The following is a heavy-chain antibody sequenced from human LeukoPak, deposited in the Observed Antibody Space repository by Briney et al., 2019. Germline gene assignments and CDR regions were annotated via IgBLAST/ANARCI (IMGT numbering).Heavy chain of an antibody. D-gene: IGHD7-27*01. CDR2: INHSGST. V-gene: IGHV4-34*01. J-gene: IGHJ6*03. CDR3: ARDLISGDNYYYYMDV. Sequence: PSETLSLTCAVYGGSFSGYYWSWIRQPPGKGLEWIGEINHSGSTNYNPSLKSRVTISVDTSKNQFPLKLSSVTAADTAVYYCARDLISGDNYYYYMDVWGKGTTVTVSS. CDR1: GGSFSGYY.